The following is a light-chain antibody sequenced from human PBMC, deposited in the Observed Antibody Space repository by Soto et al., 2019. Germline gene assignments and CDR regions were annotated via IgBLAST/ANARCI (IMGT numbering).Light chain of an antibody. V-gene: IGKV3-15*01. CDR2: NTY. J-gene: IGKJ1*01. CDR1: QSISNS. CDR3: QQYSNWPRT. Sequence: EIVRTQSPATLSVSPGERATLSCRASQSISNSLAWYQQKPGQAPRLLIYNTYTRATGVPASFSGSGSGTEFTLTITSLQSEDFAVYYCQQYSNWPRTFGQGTKVEIQ.